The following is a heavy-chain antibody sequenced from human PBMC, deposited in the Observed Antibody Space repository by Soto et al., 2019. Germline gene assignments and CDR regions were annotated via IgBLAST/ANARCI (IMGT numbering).Heavy chain of an antibody. D-gene: IGHD3-3*01. J-gene: IGHJ6*03. V-gene: IGHV4-39*01. Sequence: SETLSLTCTVSGGSISSSSYYWGWIRQPPGKGLEWIGSIYYSGSTYYNPSLKSRVTISVDTSKNQFSLKLSSVTAADTAVYYCARRVGQLYYDFWSGYYSDYMDVWGKGTTVTVSS. CDR1: GGSISSSSYY. CDR3: ARRVGQLYYDFWSGYYSDYMDV. CDR2: IYYSGST.